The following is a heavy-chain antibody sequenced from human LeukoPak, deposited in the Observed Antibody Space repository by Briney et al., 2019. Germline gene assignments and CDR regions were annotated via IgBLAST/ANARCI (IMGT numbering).Heavy chain of an antibody. V-gene: IGHV3-7*01. CDR2: MNQDGNEK. D-gene: IGHD3-9*01. J-gene: IGHJ5*02. Sequence: GGSLRLSCAASGVIFSDFWRTWVRQAPGKGLEWVANMNQDGNEKRYVDSVKGRFTISRDNAKNLLFLQMNNMRVEDTGVYYCARDVDRRDDPWGQGILVTVSS. CDR3: ARDVDRRDDP. CDR1: GVIFSDFW.